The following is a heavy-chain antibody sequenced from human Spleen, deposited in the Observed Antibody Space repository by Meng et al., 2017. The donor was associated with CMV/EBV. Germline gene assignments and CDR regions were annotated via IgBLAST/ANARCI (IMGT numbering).Heavy chain of an antibody. CDR1: GFTFSSYA. CDR3: ASERDGYNNY. CDR2: ISYDGSNK. V-gene: IGHV3-30-3*01. D-gene: IGHD5-24*01. J-gene: IGHJ4*02. Sequence: QVQLVEXGXGVVQPGXSLGLSCAASGFTFSSYAMHWVRQAPGKGLEWVAVISYDGSNKYYADSVKGRFTISRDNSKNTLYLQMNSLRAEDTAVYYCASERDGYNNYWGQGTLVTVSS.